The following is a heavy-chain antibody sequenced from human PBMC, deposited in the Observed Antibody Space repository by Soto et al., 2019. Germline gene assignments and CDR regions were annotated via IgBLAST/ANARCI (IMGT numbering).Heavy chain of an antibody. CDR3: AHRRGTYCGMDV. CDR1: GFSLSTSGVG. D-gene: IGHD1-26*01. V-gene: IGHV2-5*02. J-gene: IGHJ6*02. Sequence: QITLKESGPTLVKPTQTLTLTCTFSGFSLSTSGVGVGWIRQPPGKALEWLAIIYWDDDKRYSPSLKSRLTITKDTSNNQVVLTMTNMDPVDTATYYCAHRRGTYCGMDVWGQGTKVTVSS. CDR2: IYWDDDK.